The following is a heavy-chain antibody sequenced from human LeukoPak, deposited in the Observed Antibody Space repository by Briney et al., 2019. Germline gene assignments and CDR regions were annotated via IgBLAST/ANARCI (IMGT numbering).Heavy chain of an antibody. Sequence: GSLRLSCAGSGFNLSSYSMNWVRQAPGKGLGVGSFISSSSSTIYYADSVKGRFTISRDNAKNSLYLQMNSLRDEDTAVYYCARDSRFLEWLCAFDIWGQGTMVTVSS. CDR3: ARDSRFLEWLCAFDI. D-gene: IGHD3-3*01. CDR1: GFNLSSYS. V-gene: IGHV3-48*02. J-gene: IGHJ3*02. CDR2: ISSSSSTI.